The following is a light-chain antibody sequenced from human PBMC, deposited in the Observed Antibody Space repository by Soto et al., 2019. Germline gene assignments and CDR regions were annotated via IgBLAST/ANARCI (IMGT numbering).Light chain of an antibody. CDR3: SSYSRSTTHVV. CDR1: SSDIGGFNY. V-gene: IGLV2-14*03. CDR2: DVT. Sequence: QSALTPPASVSGSPGRSVTISCTGTSSDIGGFNYVSWYQHLPGRAPKLIIYDVTNRPSGISYRFSASKSGGTASLTISGLQAEDEADYYCSSYSRSTTHVVFGGGTNLTVL. J-gene: IGLJ2*01.